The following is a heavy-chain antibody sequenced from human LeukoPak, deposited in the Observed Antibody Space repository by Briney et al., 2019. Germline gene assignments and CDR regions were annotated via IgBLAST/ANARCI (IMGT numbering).Heavy chain of an antibody. J-gene: IGHJ4*02. CDR3: ASSKGIAALDY. Sequence: ASETLSLTCAVYGGSFSGYYWSWIRQPPGKGREWIGEINHSGSTNYNPSLKSRVTISVDTSKNQFSVKLSSETAADTAVYYCASSKGIAALDYWGQGTLVTVSS. V-gene: IGHV4-34*01. D-gene: IGHD2/OR15-2a*01. CDR1: GGSFSGYY. CDR2: INHSGST.